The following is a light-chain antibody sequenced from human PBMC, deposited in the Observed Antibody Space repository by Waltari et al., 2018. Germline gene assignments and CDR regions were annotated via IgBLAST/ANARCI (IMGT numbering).Light chain of an antibody. CDR3: QQSYSTPPWT. J-gene: IGKJ1*01. CDR2: ATS. Sequence: DIQMTQSPSSLSASVGDRVTITCRASQTISIYLNWYQQKPGKAPTLLIYATSSLQSGVPSRFSGSGSETDFTLTISSLQPEDFATYYCQQSYSTPPWTFGQGTKLEIK. V-gene: IGKV1-39*01. CDR1: QTISIY.